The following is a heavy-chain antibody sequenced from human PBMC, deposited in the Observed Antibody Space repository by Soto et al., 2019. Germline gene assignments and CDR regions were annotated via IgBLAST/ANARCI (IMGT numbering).Heavy chain of an antibody. Sequence: ESGGGVVQPGRSLRLSCAASGFTFSSYGMHWVSQAPGKGLEWVAVISYDGSNKHYADSVKGRCTISRDNSKNTLYLQMNSLRAEDTALYYCATDRDGMDVWGQGTTVTVSS. CDR3: ATDRDGMDV. J-gene: IGHJ6*02. CDR1: GFTFSSYG. V-gene: IGHV3-30*03. CDR2: ISYDGSNK. D-gene: IGHD3-10*01.